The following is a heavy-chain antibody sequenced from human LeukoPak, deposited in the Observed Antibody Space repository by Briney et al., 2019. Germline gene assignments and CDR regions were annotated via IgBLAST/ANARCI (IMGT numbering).Heavy chain of an antibody. V-gene: IGHV1-2*06. Sequence: GASVKVSCKASGYTFTGYYMHWVRQAPGPGLEWMGRINPNSGGTNYAQKFQGRVTMTRDTSLSTAHMELSRLRSDDRTVYYCASWGQGYYGSVFFDYWGQGTLVTVSS. CDR1: GYTFTGYY. J-gene: IGHJ4*02. CDR2: INPNSGGT. D-gene: IGHD3-10*01. CDR3: ASWGQGYYGSVFFDY.